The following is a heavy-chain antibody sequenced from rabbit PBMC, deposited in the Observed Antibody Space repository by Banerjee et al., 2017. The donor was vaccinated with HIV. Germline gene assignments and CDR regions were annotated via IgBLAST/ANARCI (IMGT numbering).Heavy chain of an antibody. CDR2: IYTVSGGST. CDR3: ARAGGFGGALIL. J-gene: IGHJ4*01. D-gene: IGHD5-1*01. V-gene: IGHV1S45*01. Sequence: QEQLEESGGGLVQPEGSLTLTCTASGFTFSNYWMSWVRQAPGKGLEWIGTIYTVSGGSTYYASWAKGRFTISKTSSTTVTLQMTSLTAADTATYFCARAGGFGGALILWGPGTLVTVS. CDR1: GFTFSNYW.